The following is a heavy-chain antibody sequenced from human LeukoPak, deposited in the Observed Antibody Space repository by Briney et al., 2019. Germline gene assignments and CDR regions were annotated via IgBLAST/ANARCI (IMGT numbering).Heavy chain of an antibody. CDR1: GGSISSGSYY. Sequence: SETLSLTCTVSGGSISSGSYYWSWIRQPAGKGLEWIGRFYTSGSTNYNPSLKSRVTISVDTSKNQFSLKLSSVTAADTAVYYCAREPWFDPWGQGTLVTVSS. CDR3: AREPWFDP. V-gene: IGHV4-61*02. J-gene: IGHJ5*02. CDR2: FYTSGST.